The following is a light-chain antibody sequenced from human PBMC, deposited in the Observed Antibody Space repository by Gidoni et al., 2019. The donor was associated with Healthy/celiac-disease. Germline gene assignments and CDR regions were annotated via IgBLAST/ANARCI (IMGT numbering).Light chain of an antibody. Sequence: DIQMTQSPSSLSASVGDRVTITCRASQSISSYLNWYQQKPGKAPKRLIYAASSLQSGVPSRFSGSGSGTDFTLTIRSLQPEDFATYYCQQSYSTPPTFGQGTKLEIK. V-gene: IGKV1-39*01. CDR2: AAS. CDR1: QSISSY. CDR3: QQSYSTPPT. J-gene: IGKJ2*01.